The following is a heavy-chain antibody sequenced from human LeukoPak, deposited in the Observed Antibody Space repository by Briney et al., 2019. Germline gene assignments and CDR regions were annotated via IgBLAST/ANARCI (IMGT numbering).Heavy chain of an antibody. CDR3: ARNVGWYTYDT. D-gene: IGHD6-19*01. CDR1: GGSLNIHY. CDR2: IHGSGHT. V-gene: IGHV4-59*08. Sequence: SETLSLTCTVSGGSLNIHYRSWIRQPPGKGLEWIGYIHGSGHTHYDTSLRVRATIPDANSKNQFLLQMASLTAEDTAIYYCARNVGWYTYDTWGQGILVTVSS. J-gene: IGHJ5*02.